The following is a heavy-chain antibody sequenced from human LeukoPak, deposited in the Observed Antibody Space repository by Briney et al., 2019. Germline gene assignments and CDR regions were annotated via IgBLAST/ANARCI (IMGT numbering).Heavy chain of an antibody. D-gene: IGHD3-10*01. CDR2: IYHSGST. CDR1: GYSISSGYY. CDR3: AKKLLSPGPITKVTKNWFHP. J-gene: IGHJ5*02. V-gene: IGHV4-38-2*02. Sequence: SETLSLTCTVSGYSISSGYYWGWIRQPPGKGLEWIGSIYHSGSTYYNPSLKSRVTISVDTSKNQFSLKLSSVTAADTAVYYCAKKLLSPGPITKVTKNWFHPLGQGTLVTVSS.